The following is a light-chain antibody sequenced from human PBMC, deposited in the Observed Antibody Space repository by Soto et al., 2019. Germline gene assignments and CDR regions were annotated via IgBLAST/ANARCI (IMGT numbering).Light chain of an antibody. J-gene: IGKJ4*01. V-gene: IGKV3-20*01. CDR2: GAS. Sequence: EIVLTQSPGTLSLSPGERATLSCRASQSVSSSYLAWYQQKPGQAPRLLIYGASSRATDIPDRFSGSGSGTDFTLTISRLEPEDFAVYYCQQYGSFPLTFGGGTKVEIK. CDR3: QQYGSFPLT. CDR1: QSVSSSY.